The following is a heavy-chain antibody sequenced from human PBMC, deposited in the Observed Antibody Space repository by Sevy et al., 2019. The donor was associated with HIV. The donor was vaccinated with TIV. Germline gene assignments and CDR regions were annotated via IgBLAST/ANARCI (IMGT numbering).Heavy chain of an antibody. Sequence: GGSLRLSCAASGFTFSSYSMNWVRQAPGKGVEWVSSISSSSSYIYYADSVKGRFTISRDNAKNSLYLQMNSLRAEDTAVYYCARDVGDYVGWFDPWGQGTLVTVSS. D-gene: IGHD4-17*01. V-gene: IGHV3-21*01. CDR1: GFTFSSYS. J-gene: IGHJ5*02. CDR3: ARDVGDYVGWFDP. CDR2: ISSSSSYI.